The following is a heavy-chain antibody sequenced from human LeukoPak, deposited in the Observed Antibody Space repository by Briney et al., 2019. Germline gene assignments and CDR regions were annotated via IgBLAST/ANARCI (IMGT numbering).Heavy chain of an antibody. CDR3: ARTLPRIRYFDWLLTALDY. J-gene: IGHJ4*02. Sequence: RASVKVSCKASGYTFTGYYMHWVRQAPGQGLEWVGWINPNSGGTNYAQKFQGRVTMTRDTSISTAYMELSRLRSDDTAVYYCARTLPRIRYFDWLLTALDYWGQGTLVTVSS. V-gene: IGHV1-2*02. D-gene: IGHD3-9*01. CDR2: INPNSGGT. CDR1: GYTFTGYY.